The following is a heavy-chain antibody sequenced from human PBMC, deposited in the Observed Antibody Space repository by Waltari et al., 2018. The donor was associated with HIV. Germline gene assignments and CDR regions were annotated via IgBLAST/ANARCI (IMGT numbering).Heavy chain of an antibody. CDR3: ALTSLRYPSLALDF. CDR1: GYTFSAYY. Sequence: QVQLVQSGAEVTKPGASLKLSCEGSGYTFSAYYVHWLRQAPGQGLEWIVWSNPKSGDTQYQRKHQGRVTMTRDTSVDTAYMYLNRLTYADAAIYYCALTSLRYPSLALDFWGRGTLVTVSS. CDR2: SNPKSGDT. V-gene: IGHV1-2*02. D-gene: IGHD3-9*01. J-gene: IGHJ4*02.